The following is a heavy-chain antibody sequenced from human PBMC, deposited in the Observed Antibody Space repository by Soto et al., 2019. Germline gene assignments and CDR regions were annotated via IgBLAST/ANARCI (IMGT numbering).Heavy chain of an antibody. J-gene: IGHJ3*02. CDR1: GFTFGDYA. CDR3: TRAERVGATRGAFDI. CDR2: IRSKACGGTT. V-gene: IGHV3-49*04. Sequence: PGGSLRLSCTASGFTFGDYAMSWVRQAPGKGLEWVGFIRSKACGGTTEYAASVKGRFTISRDDSKSIAYLQMNSLKTEDTAVYYCTRAERVGATRGAFDIWGQGTMVTVSS. D-gene: IGHD1-26*01.